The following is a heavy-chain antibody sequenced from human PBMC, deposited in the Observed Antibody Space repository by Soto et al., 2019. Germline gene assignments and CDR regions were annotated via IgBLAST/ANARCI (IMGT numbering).Heavy chain of an antibody. D-gene: IGHD2-8*02. CDR3: ARDYWHLFDF. J-gene: IGHJ4*02. CDR2: TNEDGSVN. CDR1: GFTFSTYW. V-gene: IGHV3-7*05. Sequence: GGSLRLSCAASGFTFSTYWMSWVRQAPGKGLEWVAYTNEDGSVNQYVDSVAGRFTISRDNDKNSLYLQMNNVRPDDTAVYYCARDYWHLFDFWGQGTLVTVSS.